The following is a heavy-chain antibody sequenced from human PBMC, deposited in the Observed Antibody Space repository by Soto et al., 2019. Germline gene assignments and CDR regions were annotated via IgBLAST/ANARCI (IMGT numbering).Heavy chain of an antibody. V-gene: IGHV3-11*06. Sequence: LRLSCPASGFTLSDHFRSSIRQAPGKGLEWIGYSSNSGSFTRYADSVKGRFSISRDNAKNSLYLQINSLRGDDTAIYYCVRSGDNYNLLDYWGQGTPVTVSS. CDR3: VRSGDNYNLLDY. D-gene: IGHD1-1*01. CDR1: GFTLSDHF. J-gene: IGHJ4*02. CDR2: SSNSGSFT.